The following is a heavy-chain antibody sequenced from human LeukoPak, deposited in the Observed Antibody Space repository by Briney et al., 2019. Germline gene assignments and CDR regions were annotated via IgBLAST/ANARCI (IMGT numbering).Heavy chain of an antibody. Sequence: GESLKISCKGSGYSFTSYWIGCVRQMPGKGLEWMGIIYPGDSDTRYRPSFQGQVTISADKSISTAYLQWSSLKASDTAMYYRARLGCSSTSCYTWGDDAFDIWGQGTMVTASS. J-gene: IGHJ3*02. CDR1: GYSFTSYW. V-gene: IGHV5-51*01. CDR3: ARLGCSSTSCYTWGDDAFDI. CDR2: IYPGDSDT. D-gene: IGHD2-2*02.